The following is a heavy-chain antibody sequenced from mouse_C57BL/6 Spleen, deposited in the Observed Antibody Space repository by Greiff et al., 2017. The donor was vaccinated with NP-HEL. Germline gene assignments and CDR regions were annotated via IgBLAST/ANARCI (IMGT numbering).Heavy chain of an antibody. V-gene: IGHV1-80*01. CDR1: GYAFSSYW. CDR2: IYPGDGDT. CDR3: ALYDYDDYAMDY. D-gene: IGHD2-4*01. J-gene: IGHJ4*01. Sequence: QVQLQQSGAELVKPGASVKISCKASGYAFSSYWMNWVKQRPGKGLEWIGQIYPGDGDTNYNGKFKGKATLTADKSSSTAYMQLSSLTSEDAAVYFCALYDYDDYAMDYWGQGTSVTVSS.